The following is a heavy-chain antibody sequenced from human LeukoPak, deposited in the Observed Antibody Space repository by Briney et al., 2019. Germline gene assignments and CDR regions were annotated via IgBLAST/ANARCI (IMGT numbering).Heavy chain of an antibody. CDR3: ARDRKSAWYPLVDY. V-gene: IGHV3-30*02. Sequence: GGSLRLSCAATGFTFSAFGMHWVRQAPGKGLEWVAFIRYDGSNQYYEDSVKGRFTISRDNAKNSLYLQMNSLRAEDTAVYYCARDRKSAWYPLVDYWGQGTLVTVSS. CDR2: IRYDGSNQ. D-gene: IGHD6-19*01. J-gene: IGHJ4*02. CDR1: GFTFSAFG.